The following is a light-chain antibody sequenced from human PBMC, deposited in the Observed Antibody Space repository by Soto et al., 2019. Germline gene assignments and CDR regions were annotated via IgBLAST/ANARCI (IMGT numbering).Light chain of an antibody. CDR1: QSISSY. CDR3: QKYNSAPLT. CDR2: AAS. V-gene: IGKV1-27*01. J-gene: IGKJ4*01. Sequence: DIQMTQSPSSLSASVGDRVTITCLASQSISSYLNWYQQKPGKVPELLIYAASTLQSGVPSRFSGSGSGTDFTLTVSSLQPEDVATYYCQKYNSAPLTFGGGTKVDIK.